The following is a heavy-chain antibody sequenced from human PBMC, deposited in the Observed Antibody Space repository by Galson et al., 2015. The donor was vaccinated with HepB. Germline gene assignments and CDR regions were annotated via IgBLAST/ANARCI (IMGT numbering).Heavy chain of an antibody. CDR1: GFTFSRYA. V-gene: IGHV3-23*01. CDR3: ATARDDFWSGYWFDS. Sequence: SLRLSCAASGFTFSRYAMNWVRQAPGRGLEWISSITGPGGGTYSADSVKGRFTISRDNSRNTLFQHIDSLRAEDTAVYYCATARDDFWSGYWFDSWGQGTLVTVSS. J-gene: IGHJ5*01. CDR2: ITGPGGGT. D-gene: IGHD3-3*01.